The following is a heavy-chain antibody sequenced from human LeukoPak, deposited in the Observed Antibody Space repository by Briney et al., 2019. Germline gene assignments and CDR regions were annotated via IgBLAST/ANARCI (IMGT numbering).Heavy chain of an antibody. J-gene: IGHJ5*02. Sequence: SQTLSLTCALSGDSLSSNSAAWNWIRQSPSRGLEWLGRTYYRYKWYDDYAVSVRSRITISPDTSKDQFSLQLSSVTPEDAAVYYCARVDQWPPSGWFDPWGQGIQVTVSS. D-gene: IGHD6-19*01. CDR1: GDSLSSNSAA. CDR2: TYYRYKWYD. V-gene: IGHV6-1*01. CDR3: ARVDQWPPSGWFDP.